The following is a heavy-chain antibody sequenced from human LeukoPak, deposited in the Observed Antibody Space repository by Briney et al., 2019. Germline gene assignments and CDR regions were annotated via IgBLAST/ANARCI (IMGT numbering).Heavy chain of an antibody. J-gene: IGHJ4*02. Sequence: PGGSLRLSCAASESTFSSYTMNWVRQAPGKGLEWVSSISSSSSYIYYADSMKGRFTISRDNTKNSLYLQMNSLRAEDTAVYYCARGRLGGSLDFDYWGQGTLVTVSS. CDR2: ISSSSSYI. D-gene: IGHD6-25*01. CDR1: ESTFSSYT. V-gene: IGHV3-21*04. CDR3: ARGRLGGSLDFDY.